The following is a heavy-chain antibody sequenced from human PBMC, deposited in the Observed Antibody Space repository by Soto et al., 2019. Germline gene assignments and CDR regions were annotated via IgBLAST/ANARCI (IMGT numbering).Heavy chain of an antibody. CDR1: GYTFTSYG. Sequence: ASVKVSCKASGYTFTSYGISWVRQAPGQGLEWMGWISAYNGNTDYAQKLQGRVTMTTDTSTSTAYMELRSLRSDDTAVYYCAREYYYGSSPWYWGQGTQVTVSS. CDR2: ISAYNGNT. V-gene: IGHV1-18*01. CDR3: AREYYYGSSPWY. D-gene: IGHD3-10*01. J-gene: IGHJ4*02.